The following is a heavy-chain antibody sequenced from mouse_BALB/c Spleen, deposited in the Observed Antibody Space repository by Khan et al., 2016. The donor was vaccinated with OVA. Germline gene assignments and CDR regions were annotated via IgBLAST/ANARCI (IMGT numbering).Heavy chain of an antibody. J-gene: IGHJ4*01. CDR2: IFTGDVTT. CDR1: GYTFTSYD. CDR3: ARRRGSMDY. Sequence: QVQLKESGAEVVKSGASVNLSCKASGYTFTSYDLNWVRQRPEQGLEWIGWIFTGDVTTKYNEKFKGKATLTTDKSSSTAYIQLSRLTSEDSAVYCCARRRGSMDYWGQGTSVTVSS. V-gene: IGHV1S56*01.